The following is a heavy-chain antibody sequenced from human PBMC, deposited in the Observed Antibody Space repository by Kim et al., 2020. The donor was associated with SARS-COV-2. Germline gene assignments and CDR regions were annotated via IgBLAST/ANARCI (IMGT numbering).Heavy chain of an antibody. Sequence: SETLSLTCTVSGGSISSSRYYWGWIRQPPGKGLEWIGSIYYSGSTYYNPSLKSRVTISVDTSKNQFSLKLSSVTAADTAVYYCARDIGARAKYGMDVWG. CDR3: ARDIGARAKYGMDV. J-gene: IGHJ6*02. CDR1: GGSISSSRYY. CDR2: IYYSGST. V-gene: IGHV4-39*07.